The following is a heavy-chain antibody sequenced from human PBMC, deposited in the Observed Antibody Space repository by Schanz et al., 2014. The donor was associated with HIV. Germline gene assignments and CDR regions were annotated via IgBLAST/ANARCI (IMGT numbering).Heavy chain of an antibody. Sequence: EVQLVESGGGLVKPGGSLRLSCVSSGFTFSNYVMGWVRQAPGKGLEWVASITSSSSYIYYADSVKGRFTISRDNAKNTLYLQMNSLRAEDTAIYYCAKTSITLGMDVWGQGTTVTVSS. J-gene: IGHJ6*02. CDR2: ITSSSSYI. CDR3: AKTSITLGMDV. CDR1: GFTFSNYV. V-gene: IGHV3-21*04. D-gene: IGHD1-20*01.